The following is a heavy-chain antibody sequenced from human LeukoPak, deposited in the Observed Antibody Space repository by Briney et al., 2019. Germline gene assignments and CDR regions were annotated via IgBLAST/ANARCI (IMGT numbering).Heavy chain of an antibody. J-gene: IGHJ4*02. CDR1: GFTFSSYW. Sequence: PGGSLRLSCAASGFTFSSYWMSWVRQAPGKGLEWVANIKEDGSEKKYYEDSVKGRFTISRDNTKKSLYLQMNSLRAEDTAMYYCARGGYRYEYWAQGTLVTVSS. D-gene: IGHD5-12*01. CDR2: IKEDGSEKK. V-gene: IGHV3-7*04. CDR3: ARGGYRYEY.